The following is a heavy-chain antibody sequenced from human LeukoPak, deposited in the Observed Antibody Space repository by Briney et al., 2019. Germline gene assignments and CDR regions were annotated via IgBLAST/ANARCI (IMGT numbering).Heavy chain of an antibody. J-gene: IGHJ4*02. CDR2: IIPIFGTA. CDR3: ARGGSPCDFWSGYPDY. V-gene: IGHV1-69*05. CDR1: GGTFSSYA. D-gene: IGHD3-3*01. Sequence: SVKVSCKASGGTFSSYAISWVRQAPGQGLEWMGGIIPIFGTANYAQKFQGRVTITTDESTSTAYMELSSLRSEDTAVYYCARGGSPCDFWSGYPDYWGQGTLVTVSS.